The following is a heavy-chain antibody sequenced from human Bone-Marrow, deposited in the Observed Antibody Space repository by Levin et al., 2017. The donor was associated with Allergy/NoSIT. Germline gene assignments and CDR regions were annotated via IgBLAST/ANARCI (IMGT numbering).Heavy chain of an antibody. CDR3: ARFNGYDFDF. J-gene: IGHJ4*02. V-gene: IGHV4-31*03. CDR1: GGSISGGGYY. Sequence: SETLSLTCTVSGGSISGGGYYWSWIRQHPGKGLEWIGYIYYSGNTYYNPSLKSRVIISVVTSKNQLSLKWTSVTVADTAVYYCARFNGYDFDFWGQGTLVTVSS. D-gene: IGHD5-12*01. CDR2: IYYSGNT.